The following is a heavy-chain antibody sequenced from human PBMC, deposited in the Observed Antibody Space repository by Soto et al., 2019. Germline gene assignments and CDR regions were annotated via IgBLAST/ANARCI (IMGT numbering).Heavy chain of an antibody. V-gene: IGHV1-69*01. CDR3: ARVGGGYYDSSGYYTYYFDY. D-gene: IGHD3-22*01. J-gene: IGHJ4*02. CDR2: IIPIFGTA. CDR1: GGTFSSYA. Sequence: QVQLVQSGAEVKKPGSSVKVSCKASGGTFSSYAISWVRQAPGQGLECMGGIIPIFGTANYAQKFQGRVTITADEYTSTAYMELSSLRSEDTAVYYCARVGGGYYDSSGYYTYYFDYWGQGTLVTVSS.